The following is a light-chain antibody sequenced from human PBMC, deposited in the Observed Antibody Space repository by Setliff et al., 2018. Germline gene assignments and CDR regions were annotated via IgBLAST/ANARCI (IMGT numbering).Light chain of an antibody. Sequence: QSVLTQPPSASGSPGQSVTISCAGTSIDVSGYNYVSWYQQHPGKAPQLIIYDVTKRPSWVPDRFSGSKSGNTASLTVSGLQADDEADYYCSSYAGSNNFVFGTGTKVTVL. CDR3: SSYAGSNNFV. CDR1: SIDVSGYNY. J-gene: IGLJ1*01. V-gene: IGLV2-8*01. CDR2: DVT.